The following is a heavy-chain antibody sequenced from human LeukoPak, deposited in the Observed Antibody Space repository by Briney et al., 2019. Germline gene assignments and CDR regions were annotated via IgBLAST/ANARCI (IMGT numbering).Heavy chain of an antibody. Sequence: GGSLRLSCAASGFTFSSFWMNWLRQAPGKGLKWVANIKQDGSEKYYADSVKGRFTISRDNAKNSLFLQMNSLRAEDTAVYYCAREGDISVITYAYWGQGTLVTVSS. CDR3: AREGDISVITYAY. D-gene: IGHD5-12*01. J-gene: IGHJ4*02. V-gene: IGHV3-7*01. CDR2: IKQDGSEK. CDR1: GFTFSSFW.